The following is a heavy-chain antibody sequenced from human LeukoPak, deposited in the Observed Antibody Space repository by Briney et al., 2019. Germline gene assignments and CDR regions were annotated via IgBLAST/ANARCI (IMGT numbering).Heavy chain of an antibody. Sequence: ASVTVSCKASGYTFTSYYMHWVRQAPGQGLERMGIINPSGGSTSYAQKFQGRVTMTRDTSTSTVYMELSSLRSEDTAVYYCARDRNTIFGVVIYWFDPWGQGTLVTVSS. CDR2: INPSGGST. D-gene: IGHD3-3*01. V-gene: IGHV1-46*01. CDR3: ARDRNTIFGVVIYWFDP. CDR1: GYTFTSYY. J-gene: IGHJ5*02.